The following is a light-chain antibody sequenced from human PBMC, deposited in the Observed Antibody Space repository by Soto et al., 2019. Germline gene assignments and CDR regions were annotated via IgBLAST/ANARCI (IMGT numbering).Light chain of an antibody. Sequence: EIVLTQSPGNLSLSPGERATLSCSASQSVSRSYLAWDQQKPGQSPSLLRDDASPRATGSPDRFIGCGSGTEFTLTISRLDPGDFAVYFCQQYGSNWCTFGRGTRLEIK. CDR2: DAS. CDR3: QQYGSNWCT. CDR1: QSVSRSY. J-gene: IGKJ5*01. V-gene: IGKV3-20*01.